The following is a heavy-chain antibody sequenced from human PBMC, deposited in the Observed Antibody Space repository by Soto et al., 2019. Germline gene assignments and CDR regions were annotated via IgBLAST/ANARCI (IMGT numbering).Heavy chain of an antibody. J-gene: IGHJ4*02. CDR3: ARNLMTTVTPYWYFDY. CDR2: IIPIFGTA. Sequence: SVKVSCKASGGTFSSYAISWVRQAPGQGLEWMGGIIPIFGTANYAQKFQGRVTITADESTSTAYMELSSLRSEDTAVYYCARNLMTTVTPYWYFDYWGQGTLVTVSS. V-gene: IGHV1-69*13. D-gene: IGHD4-4*01. CDR1: GGTFSSYA.